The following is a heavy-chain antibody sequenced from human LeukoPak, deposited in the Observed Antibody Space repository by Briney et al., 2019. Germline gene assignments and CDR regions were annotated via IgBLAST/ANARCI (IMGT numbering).Heavy chain of an antibody. CDR3: ARAHYDSSGYFYDYGMDV. Sequence: GGSLRLSCAASGFTFSSYSMTWVRQAPGKGLEWVSSISSSSSYIYYADSVKGRFTISRDNAKNSLYLQMNSLRAEDTAVYYCARAHYDSSGYFYDYGMDVWGQGTTVTVSS. CDR1: GFTFSSYS. J-gene: IGHJ6*02. D-gene: IGHD3-22*01. CDR2: ISSSSSYI. V-gene: IGHV3-21*01.